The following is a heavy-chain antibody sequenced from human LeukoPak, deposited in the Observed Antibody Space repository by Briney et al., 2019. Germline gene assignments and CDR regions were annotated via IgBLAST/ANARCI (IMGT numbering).Heavy chain of an antibody. Sequence: SETLSLTCTVSGGSISSYYWSWTRQPPGKGLEWIGYIYYSGSTNYNPSLKSRVTISVDTSKNQFSLKLSSVTAADTAVYYRARSEQWLVDRYFDYWGQGTLVTVSS. J-gene: IGHJ4*02. CDR3: ARSEQWLVDRYFDY. D-gene: IGHD6-19*01. CDR1: GGSISSYY. CDR2: IYYSGST. V-gene: IGHV4-59*08.